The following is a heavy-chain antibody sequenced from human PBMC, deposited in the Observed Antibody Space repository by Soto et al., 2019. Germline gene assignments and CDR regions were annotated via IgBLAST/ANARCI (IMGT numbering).Heavy chain of an antibody. CDR1: GYTFTGYY. CDR3: AKEPLRTPAAYFDY. Sequence: ASVKVSCKASGYTFTGYYMHWVRQAPGQGLEWMGWINPNSGGTNYAQKFQGWVTMTRDTSISTAYMELSRLRSDDTAIYYCAKEPLRTPAAYFDYWGQGTLVTVSS. CDR2: INPNSGGT. J-gene: IGHJ4*02. V-gene: IGHV1-2*04. D-gene: IGHD4-17*01.